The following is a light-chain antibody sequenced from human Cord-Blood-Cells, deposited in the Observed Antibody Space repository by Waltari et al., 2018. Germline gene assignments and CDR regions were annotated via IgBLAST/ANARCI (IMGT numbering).Light chain of an antibody. V-gene: IGKV1-39*01. Sequence: IQMTQSPSSLSASVGDRVTIPCRASQSISSYLNWYQQKPGKAPKLLIYAASSLQSGVPSRFSGSGSGTDFTLTISSLEPEDFAIYYCQQSYSTPRTFGQGTKVEIK. CDR1: QSISSY. CDR3: QQSYSTPRT. CDR2: AAS. J-gene: IGKJ1*01.